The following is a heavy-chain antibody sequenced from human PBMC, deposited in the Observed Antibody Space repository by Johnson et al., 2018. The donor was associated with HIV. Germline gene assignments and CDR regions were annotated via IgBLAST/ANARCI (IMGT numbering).Heavy chain of an antibody. CDR2: ISYDGSNK. CDR1: GFTFSSYA. D-gene: IGHD1-26*01. V-gene: IGHV3-30-3*01. CDR3: AREGIVGATGDAFDI. J-gene: IGHJ3*02. Sequence: QVQLVESGGGLVQPGRSLRLSCAASGFTFSSYAMHWVRQAPGKGLEWVAVISYDGSNKYYADSVKGRFTISRDNSKNTLYLQMNSLRAEDTAVYYCAREGIVGATGDAFDIWGQGTMVTVSS.